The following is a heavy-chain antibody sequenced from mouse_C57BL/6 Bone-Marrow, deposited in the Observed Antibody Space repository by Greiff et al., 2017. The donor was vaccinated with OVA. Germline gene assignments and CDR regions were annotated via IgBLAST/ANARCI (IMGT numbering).Heavy chain of an antibody. CDR1: GYTFTSYW. V-gene: IGHV1-50*01. CDR2: IDPSDSYT. J-gene: IGHJ2*01. CDR3: ARDSSGYVGY. Sequence: QVQLKQPGAGLVKPGASVKLSCKASGYTFTSYWMQWVKQRPGQGLEWIGEIDPSDSYTNYNQKFKGKATLTVDTSSSTAYMQLSSLTSEDSAVYYCARDSSGYVGYWGQGTTLTVSS. D-gene: IGHD3-2*02.